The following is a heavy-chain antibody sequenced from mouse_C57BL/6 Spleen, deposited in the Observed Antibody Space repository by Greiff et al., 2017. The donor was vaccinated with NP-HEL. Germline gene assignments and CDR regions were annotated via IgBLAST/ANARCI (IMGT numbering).Heavy chain of an antibody. J-gene: IGHJ1*03. V-gene: IGHV7-3*01. CDR3: ARSGTLRYFDV. CDR2: IRNKANGYTT. Sequence: EVMLVESGGGLVQPGGSLSLSCAASGFTFTDYYMSWVRQPPGKALEWLGFIRNKANGYTTEYSASVKGRFTISRDNSQSILYLQMNALRAEDSATYYCARSGTLRYFDVWGTGTTVTVSS. D-gene: IGHD4-1*01. CDR1: GFTFTDYY.